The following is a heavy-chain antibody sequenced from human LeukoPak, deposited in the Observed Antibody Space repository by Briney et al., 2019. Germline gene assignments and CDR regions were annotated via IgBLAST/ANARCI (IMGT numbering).Heavy chain of an antibody. CDR1: GYTFTSYS. D-gene: IGHD3-10*01. Sequence: GESLKISCKGSGYTFTSYSLGWVGQMPGKGLEWMGIIYPGDSDTSYSPSFQGQVTISADKSISTAYLQWSSLKASDTAMYYCARRRYYGSGSYAPFDYWGQGTLVTVSS. J-gene: IGHJ4*02. V-gene: IGHV5-51*01. CDR2: IYPGDSDT. CDR3: ARRRYYGSGSYAPFDY.